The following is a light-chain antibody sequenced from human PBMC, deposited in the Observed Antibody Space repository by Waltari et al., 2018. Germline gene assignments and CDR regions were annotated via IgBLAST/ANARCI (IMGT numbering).Light chain of an antibody. CDR2: LGS. V-gene: IGKV2-28*01. CDR3: MQALQSPRLT. J-gene: IGKJ4*01. CDR1: QSLLHSDGYNY. Sequence: DIVMTQSPLSLPVTPGEPASISCRSSQSLLHSDGYNYLDWYLQKPGQSPQLLIYLGSSRASVVPDRFSGSGSGTDFTLKISRVEAEDVGVYYCMQALQSPRLTFGGGTKVEIK.